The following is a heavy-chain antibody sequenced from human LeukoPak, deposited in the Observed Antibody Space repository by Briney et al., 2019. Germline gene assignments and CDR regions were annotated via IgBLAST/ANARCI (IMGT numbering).Heavy chain of an antibody. CDR3: AREAYSSAWYLDY. CDR2: IYYSGST. CDR1: GGSLRSYY. Sequence: SETLSLTCTVAGGSLRSYYTSWIRHPPGKGLEWIGYIYYSGSTVYNPTLDSRVTISVDTSKNQFSLKVRSVTAADTAVYYCAREAYSSAWYLDYWGQGTLVTVSS. D-gene: IGHD6-19*01. J-gene: IGHJ4*02. V-gene: IGHV4-59*01.